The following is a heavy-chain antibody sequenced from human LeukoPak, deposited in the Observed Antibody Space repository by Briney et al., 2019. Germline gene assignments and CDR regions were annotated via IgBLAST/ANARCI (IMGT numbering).Heavy chain of an antibody. D-gene: IGHD5-18*01. CDR1: GYTFTSYY. J-gene: IGHJ4*02. V-gene: IGHV1-46*01. Sequence: ASVTVSFTASGYTFTSYYMHWVRQAPGQGLEWMGIINPSGGSTSYAQKFQGRVTMTRDTSTSTVYMELSSRRSEDTAVYYCARDPVNTAMDPQGFDYWGQGTLVTVSS. CDR3: ARDPVNTAMDPQGFDY. CDR2: INPSGGST.